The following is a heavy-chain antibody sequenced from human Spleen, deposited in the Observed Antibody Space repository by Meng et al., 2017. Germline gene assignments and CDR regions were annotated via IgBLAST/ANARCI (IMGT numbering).Heavy chain of an antibody. CDR3: AVKDYTFWSGYSSYY. CDR2: INHSGST. Sequence: QVQPQQWGAGLLKTSETLSLTCAVYGGSFSGYYWSWIRQPPGKGLEWIGDINHSGSTNYNPSLKSRVTISVGTSKNQLSLKLSSVTAADTAVYYCAVKDYTFWSGYSSYYWGQGTLVTVSS. V-gene: IGHV4-34*01. D-gene: IGHD3-3*01. J-gene: IGHJ4*02. CDR1: GGSFSGYY.